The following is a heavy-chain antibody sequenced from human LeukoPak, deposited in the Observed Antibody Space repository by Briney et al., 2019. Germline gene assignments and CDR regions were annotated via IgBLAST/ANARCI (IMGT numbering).Heavy chain of an antibody. J-gene: IGHJ4*02. CDR2: TYYRSKWYN. CDR1: GDSVSSNSAT. Sequence: SQTLSLTCAISGDSVSSNSATWNWIRQSPSRGLEWPGRTYYRSKWYNDSAVSVKSRIIINADTSKNQFSLQLNSVTPEDTAVYYCARDGGSGSFSFDYWGQGTLVTVSS. D-gene: IGHD3-10*01. V-gene: IGHV6-1*01. CDR3: ARDGGSGSFSFDY.